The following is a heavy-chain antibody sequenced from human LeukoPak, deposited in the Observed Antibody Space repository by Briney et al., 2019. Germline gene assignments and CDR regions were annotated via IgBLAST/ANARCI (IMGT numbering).Heavy chain of an antibody. Sequence: PSETLSLTCAVYGGSFSGYYWSWIRQPPGKGLEWIGEINHSGSTNYNPSLKSRVTKSLDTSKNQFSLKLSSVTAADTAVYYCARGPYYDSSGYSVVWGQGTPVTVSS. D-gene: IGHD3-22*01. J-gene: IGHJ4*02. CDR1: GGSFSGYY. CDR2: INHSGST. CDR3: ARGPYYDSSGYSVV. V-gene: IGHV4-34*01.